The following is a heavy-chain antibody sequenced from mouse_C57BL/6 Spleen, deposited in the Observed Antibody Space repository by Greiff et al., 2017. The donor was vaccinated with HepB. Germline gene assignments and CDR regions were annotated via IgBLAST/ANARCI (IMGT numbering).Heavy chain of an antibody. J-gene: IGHJ4*01. Sequence: VQLQQSGPELVKPGASVKISCKASGYAFSSSWMNWVKQRPGKGLEWIGRIYPGDGDTNYNGKFKGKATLTADKSSSTAYMQLSSLTSEDSAVSFCARSGVYYGSSYDAMDYWGQGTSVTVSS. CDR1: GYAFSSSW. D-gene: IGHD1-1*01. V-gene: IGHV1-82*01. CDR3: ARSGVYYGSSYDAMDY. CDR2: IYPGDGDT.